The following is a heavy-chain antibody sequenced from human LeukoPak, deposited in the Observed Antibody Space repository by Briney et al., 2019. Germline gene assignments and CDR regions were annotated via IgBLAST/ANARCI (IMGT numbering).Heavy chain of an antibody. CDR3: AREPVTSGIGFDY. CDR2: IYHSGST. J-gene: IGHJ4*02. CDR1: GYSISSGYY. V-gene: IGHV4-38-2*02. D-gene: IGHD1-14*01. Sequence: SETLSLTCTVSGYSISSGYYWGWIRQPPGKGLEWIGSIYHSGSTYYNPSLKSRATISVDTSKNQFSLKLSSVTAADTAVYYCAREPVTSGIGFDYWGQGTLVTVSS.